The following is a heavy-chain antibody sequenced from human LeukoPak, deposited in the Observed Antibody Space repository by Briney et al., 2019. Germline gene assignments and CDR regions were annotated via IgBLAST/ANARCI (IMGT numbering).Heavy chain of an antibody. CDR2: IYYSGST. J-gene: IGHJ4*02. D-gene: IGHD1-14*01. Sequence: SETLPLTCAVYGGSFSGYYWSWIRQPPGKGLEWIGYIYYSGSTNYNPSLKSRVTISVDTSKNQFSLKLSSVTAADTAVYYCARPEDLSRIDYWGQGTLVTVSS. CDR3: ARPEDLSRIDY. V-gene: IGHV4-59*08. CDR1: GGSFSGYY.